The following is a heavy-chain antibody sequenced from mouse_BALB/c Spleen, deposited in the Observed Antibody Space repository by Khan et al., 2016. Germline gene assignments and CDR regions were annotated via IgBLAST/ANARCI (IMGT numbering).Heavy chain of an antibody. CDR3: ARWGRVSGY. D-gene: IGHD1-1*01. Sequence: EVQLQESGPGLVKPSQSLSLTCTVTGYSITSDYAWNWIRQFPGNKLEWMGYISYSGSTSYNPSLKSRISITRDTSKNQFFLQLNSVTTEDTATYYCARWGRVSGYWGQGTTLTVSS. CDR1: GYSITSDYA. CDR2: ISYSGST. J-gene: IGHJ2*01. V-gene: IGHV3-2*02.